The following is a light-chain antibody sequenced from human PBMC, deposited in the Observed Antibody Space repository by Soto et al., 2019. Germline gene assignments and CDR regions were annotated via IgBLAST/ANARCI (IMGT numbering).Light chain of an antibody. J-gene: IGLJ1*01. V-gene: IGLV3-27*01. CDR2: KDT. CDR1: VLAKKF. Sequence: SYELTQPSSVSVSPGQTARITCSGDVLAKKFARWFQQRPGQAPVLVIYKDTERPSGIPERFSGYSSGTTVTLTISGAQVEDEADYYCYSAADNMGVFGTGTSSPS. CDR3: YSAADNMGV.